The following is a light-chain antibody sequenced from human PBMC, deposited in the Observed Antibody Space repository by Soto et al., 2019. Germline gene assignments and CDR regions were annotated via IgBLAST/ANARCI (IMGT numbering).Light chain of an antibody. CDR3: CSYAGSSTLV. CDR2: EVN. Sequence: SVLAQPASVSESPGHSITISCSGTSSDVGTYNLVSWYQHHPGKAPKLMIYEVNNRPSGVSNRFSGSKSGNTASLTISGLQAEDEADYYCCSYAGSSTLVFGGGTQLTVL. V-gene: IGLV2-23*02. J-gene: IGLJ3*02. CDR1: SSDVGTYNL.